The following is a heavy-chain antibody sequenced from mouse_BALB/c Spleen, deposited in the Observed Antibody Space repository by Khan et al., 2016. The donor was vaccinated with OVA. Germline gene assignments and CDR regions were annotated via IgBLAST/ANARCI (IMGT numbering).Heavy chain of an antibody. CDR2: INPSTGYT. V-gene: IGHV1-7*01. CDR1: GYTFINYW. D-gene: IGHD1-1*01. CDR3: ARRGLRWDFDY. J-gene: IGHJ2*01. Sequence: VQLQESGAELAKPGASVKMSCKASGYTFINYWILWVKQRPGQGLEWIGYINPSTGYTEYNQNFKDKATLTADKSSSTAYMQLSNLTSEDSAIDYCARRGLRWDFDYWGQGTTLTVSS.